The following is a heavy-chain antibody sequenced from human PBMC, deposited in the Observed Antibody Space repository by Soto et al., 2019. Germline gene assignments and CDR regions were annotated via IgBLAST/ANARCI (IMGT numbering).Heavy chain of an antibody. D-gene: IGHD3-22*01. CDR2: IYWNDDK. CDR3: AHRVTYYYDSSGYYWFDP. CDR1: GFSLSTSGVG. Sequence: SGPTLVNPTQTLTLTCTFSGFSLSTSGVGVGWIRQPPGKALEWLALIYWNDDKRYSPSLKSRLTITKDTSKNQVVLTMTNMDPVDTATYYCAHRVTYYYDSSGYYWFDPWGQGTLVTVSS. V-gene: IGHV2-5*01. J-gene: IGHJ5*02.